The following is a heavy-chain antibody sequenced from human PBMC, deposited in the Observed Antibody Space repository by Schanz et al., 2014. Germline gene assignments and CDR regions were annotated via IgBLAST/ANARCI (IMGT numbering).Heavy chain of an antibody. CDR3: ARAPVTVGTYHYYMDV. V-gene: IGHV1-8*02. Sequence: QVQLVQSGAEVKKPGASVKVSCEASGYTFTSYDINWVRQAPGQGLEWMGWMNPNSGNTGYAQKFQGIVAMTRHTSISTAYMELSSLRSEDTAVYYCARAPVTVGTYHYYMDVWGKGTTVTVSS. J-gene: IGHJ6*03. D-gene: IGHD4-17*01. CDR1: GYTFTSYD. CDR2: MNPNSGNT.